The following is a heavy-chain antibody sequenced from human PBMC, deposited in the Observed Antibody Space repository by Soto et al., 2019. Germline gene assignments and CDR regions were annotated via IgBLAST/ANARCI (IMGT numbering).Heavy chain of an antibody. Sequence: QVQLQESGPGLVKPSETLSLTCTVSASGGSVSTGVHYWSWIRQPPGKGLEWIGYIYYSGSTNYNPSLKSRVTISVDTSKNQFSLKLTSVTAADTAVYYGARGYYTSWYWFDRWGRGTLVTVSS. J-gene: IGHJ2*01. CDR1: ASGGSVSTGVHY. V-gene: IGHV4-61*08. CDR3: ARGYYTSWYWFDR. CDR2: IYYSGST. D-gene: IGHD6-13*01.